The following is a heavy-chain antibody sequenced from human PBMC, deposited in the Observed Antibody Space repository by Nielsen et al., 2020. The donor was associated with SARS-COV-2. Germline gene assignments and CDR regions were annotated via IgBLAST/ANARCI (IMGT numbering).Heavy chain of an antibody. J-gene: IGHJ4*02. Sequence: SETLSLTCTVSGYSISSGYYWGWIRQPPGKGLEWVGSIHYSGSIYYNPSLKSRVTISVDTSKNQFSLKLSSVTAADTAVYYCARVYVVGATTVDYWGQGTLVTVSS. CDR2: IHYSGSI. V-gene: IGHV4-38-2*02. CDR1: GYSISSGYY. D-gene: IGHD1-26*01. CDR3: ARVYVVGATTVDY.